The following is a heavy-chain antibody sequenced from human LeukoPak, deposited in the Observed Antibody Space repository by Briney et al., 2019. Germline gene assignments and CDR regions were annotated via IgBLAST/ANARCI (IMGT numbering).Heavy chain of an antibody. J-gene: IGHJ6*03. V-gene: IGHV4-34*01. Sequence: NPSETLSLTCAVYGGSFSDFYCTWIRQPPGKGLEWIGEINHSGNTKYNPSLKSRVTILLGTSKNQFSLKVRSVTAADTAVYYCATTRGVITLDGYHYYIDVWGKGTTVTVSS. D-gene: IGHD3-10*01. CDR3: ATTRGVITLDGYHYYIDV. CDR2: INHSGNT. CDR1: GGSFSDFY.